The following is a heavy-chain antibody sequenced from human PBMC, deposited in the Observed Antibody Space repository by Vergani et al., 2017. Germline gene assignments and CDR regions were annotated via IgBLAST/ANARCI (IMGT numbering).Heavy chain of an antibody. CDR3: ARGGTVYATNNWFDP. CDR1: GYTFTGYY. CDR2: INPNSGGT. J-gene: IGHJ5*02. V-gene: IGHV1-2*02. Sequence: QVQLVQSGAEVKKPGASVKVSCKASGYTFTGYYMHWVRQAPGQGLEWMGWINPNSGGTNYAQKFQGRVTMTRDTSISTAYMELSRLRSDDQAVYYCARGGTVYATNNWFDPWGQGTLVTVSS. D-gene: IGHD2-8*01.